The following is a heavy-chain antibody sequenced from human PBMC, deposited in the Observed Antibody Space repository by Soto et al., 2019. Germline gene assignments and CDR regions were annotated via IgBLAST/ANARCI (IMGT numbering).Heavy chain of an antibody. J-gene: IGHJ4*02. V-gene: IGHV3-30*18. Sequence: PGGSLRLSCAASGFSFISYGMHWVLQAPCKGLERVAMISYDGTDEYYADSVKGRFTISRDNSKNAVYLQMNSLRAEDTAVYYCAKHESDWNDHFDCWGQGTLVTVSS. CDR2: ISYDGTDE. D-gene: IGHD1-1*01. CDR1: GFSFISYG. CDR3: AKHESDWNDHFDC.